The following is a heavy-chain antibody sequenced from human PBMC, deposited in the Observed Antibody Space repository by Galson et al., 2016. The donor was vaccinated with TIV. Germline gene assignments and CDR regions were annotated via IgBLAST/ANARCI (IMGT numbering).Heavy chain of an antibody. V-gene: IGHV4-30-4*01. Sequence: LSLTCSVSGDSISSGDYYWSWIRQPPGKGLEWIGCIHYSGTSDYKASLKSRLSMSLDTSKSHFSLKLNSVTAADTAVYYCARAPSRGVRGVILFDFWGQGALVTVSS. CDR3: ARAPSRGVRGVILFDF. CDR1: GDSISSGDYY. J-gene: IGHJ4*02. D-gene: IGHD3-10*01. CDR2: IHYSGTS.